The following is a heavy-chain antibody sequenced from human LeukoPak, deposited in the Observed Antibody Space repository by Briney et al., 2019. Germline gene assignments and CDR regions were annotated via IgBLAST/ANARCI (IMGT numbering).Heavy chain of an antibody. V-gene: IGHV1-8*03. J-gene: IGHJ4*02. CDR3: AKLSKTGPYYFDY. D-gene: IGHD1-1*01. CDR2: MNPNSGNT. Sequence: GASVKVSCKASGYTFTSCDSNWVRQATGQGLEWMGWMNPNSGNTGYAQKFQGRVTITRNTSISTAYMELSSLRSEDTAVYYCAKLSKTGPYYFDYWGQGTLVTVSS. CDR1: GYTFTSCD.